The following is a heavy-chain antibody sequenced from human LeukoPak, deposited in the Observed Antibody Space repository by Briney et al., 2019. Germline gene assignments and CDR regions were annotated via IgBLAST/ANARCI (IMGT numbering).Heavy chain of an antibody. CDR2: FFPGDSDT. Sequence: GESLKISCKASGYSFTTYWIGWVRQMPGKGLGRMGMFFPGDSDTRMSPSFQGQVTLSADNSITTAYLQWSSLRASDTAIYYCARGPRGGNWNEALDYWGQGTLVTVSS. CDR3: ARGPRGGNWNEALDY. V-gene: IGHV5-51*01. D-gene: IGHD1-1*01. CDR1: GYSFTTYW. J-gene: IGHJ4*02.